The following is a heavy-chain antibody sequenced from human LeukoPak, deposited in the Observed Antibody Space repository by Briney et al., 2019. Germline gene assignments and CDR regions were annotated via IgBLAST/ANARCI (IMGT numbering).Heavy chain of an antibody. J-gene: IGHJ4*02. CDR2: ISSSSSTI. CDR3: ARDSSGWYGDFDY. CDR1: GYTFTGYY. Sequence: ASVKVSCKASGYTFTGYYIHWVRQAPGKGLEWVSYISSSSSTIYYADSAKGRFTISRDNAKNSLYLQMNSLRAEDTAVYYCARDSSGWYGDFDYWGQGTLVTVSS. V-gene: IGHV3-48*01. D-gene: IGHD6-19*01.